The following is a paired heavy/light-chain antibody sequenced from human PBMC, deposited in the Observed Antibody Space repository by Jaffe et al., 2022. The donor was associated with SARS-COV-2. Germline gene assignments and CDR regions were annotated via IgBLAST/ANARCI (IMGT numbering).Light chain of an antibody. Sequence: DIVMTQSPLSLPVTPGEPASISCRSSQSLLHSNGYNYLDWYRQKPGQSPQLLIYLGSHRASGVPDRFSGSGSGTDFTLKISRVEAEDVGVYYCMQALQTPLTFGGGTKVEIK. CDR1: QSLLHSNGYNY. J-gene: IGKJ4*01. CDR2: LGS. V-gene: IGKV2-28*01. CDR3: MQALQTPLT.
Heavy chain of an antibody. CDR1: GFTFSDHY. J-gene: IGHJ3*02. Sequence: QVQLVESGGGLVKPGGSLRLSCAASGFTFSDHYMSWIRQAPGKGLEWVSYITSSADTLYYTDSVQGRFTISRDNGKNSLYLQMNSLRAEDTAVYYCARWRRGQAYSDGVDIWGQGTRVTVSS. D-gene: IGHD2-15*01. CDR3: ARWRRGQAYSDGVDI. V-gene: IGHV3-11*01. CDR2: ITSSADTL.